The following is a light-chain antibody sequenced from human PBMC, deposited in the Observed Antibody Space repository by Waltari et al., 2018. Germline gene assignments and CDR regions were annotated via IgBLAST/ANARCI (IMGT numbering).Light chain of an antibody. Sequence: QSVLPQPPSESGTPGQTVTISCSGSTPNNGRNTFNWYRQLPGTAPKLLIYTNNQRPSGVPDRFSGSKSGTSASLAISGLQSEDEADYYCAAWDDSLIWVFGGGTKLTVL. J-gene: IGLJ3*02. CDR2: TNN. CDR1: TPNNGRNT. V-gene: IGLV1-44*01. CDR3: AAWDDSLIWV.